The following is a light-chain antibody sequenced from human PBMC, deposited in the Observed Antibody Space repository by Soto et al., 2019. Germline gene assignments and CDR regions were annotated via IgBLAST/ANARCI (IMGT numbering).Light chain of an antibody. CDR2: DAS. J-gene: IGKJ4*01. V-gene: IGKV3-20*01. Sequence: ESVVTQSPGTLSLSPGERATLSCRASQSVSSSYLAWYQQKPGQAPRLLIYDASSRATGIPDRFSGSGSGTDFTLTISRLETEDSAVYYCQPYGTSVGGTFGGGTKVDTK. CDR3: QPYGTSVGGT. CDR1: QSVSSSY.